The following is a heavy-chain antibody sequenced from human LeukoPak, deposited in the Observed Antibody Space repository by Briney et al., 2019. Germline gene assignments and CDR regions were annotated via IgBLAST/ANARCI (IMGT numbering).Heavy chain of an antibody. CDR3: ARGGARYFDC. CDR2: IKQDESGK. Sequence: GGSLRLSCAASGFTFTHYCMSWVRQAPGKGLEWVANIKQDESGKDYVDSVKGRFTISRDDAKNSLYLQMNSLRAEDTAVYYCARGGARYFDCWGQGALVTVSS. D-gene: IGHD1-26*01. V-gene: IGHV3-7*01. J-gene: IGHJ4*02. CDR1: GFTFTHYC.